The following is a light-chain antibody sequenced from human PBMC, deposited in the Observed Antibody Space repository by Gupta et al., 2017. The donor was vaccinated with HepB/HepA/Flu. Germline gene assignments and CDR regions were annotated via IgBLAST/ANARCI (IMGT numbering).Light chain of an antibody. CDR1: QTVSANY. CDR2: DAS. CDR3: KQCGGPRT. J-gene: IGKJ2*01. Sequence: EMVLPQSPGTLSLSLEDRATLSCRASQTVSANYLAWYQHKLGQPPRRLIYDASKRATGIPDRFSGSGSGTDFTLTISRLEPEDLAVYYCKQCGGPRTFGQGTKV. V-gene: IGKV3-20*01.